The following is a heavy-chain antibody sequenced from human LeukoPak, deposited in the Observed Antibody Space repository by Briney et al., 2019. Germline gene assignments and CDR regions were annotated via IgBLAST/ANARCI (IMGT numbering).Heavy chain of an antibody. CDR3: ARGKYSSLGSNWFDR. Sequence: ASVKVSCKASGYTFTGYYMHWVRQAPGQGLEWMGRINPNSGGTNYAQKFQGRGTMTRDTSISTAYMELSRLRSEDTDVYYCARGKYSSLGSNWFDRWGQGTLVIVST. CDR2: INPNSGGT. V-gene: IGHV1-2*05. CDR1: GYTFTGYY. J-gene: IGHJ5*02. D-gene: IGHD6-6*01.